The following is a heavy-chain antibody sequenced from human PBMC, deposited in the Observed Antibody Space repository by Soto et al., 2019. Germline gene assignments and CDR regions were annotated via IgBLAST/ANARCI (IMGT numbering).Heavy chain of an antibody. Sequence: SETLSLTCTISGGSISVYYWSWIRQPPGQALEWIGYIYDSGSPYYNPSLRRRVIISADTSKNQISLKLTSATAADTAVYYWARGVGSSPPRYWGRGALVTVSS. V-gene: IGHV4-59*01. CDR3: ARGVGSSPPRY. CDR2: IYDSGSP. CDR1: GGSISVYY. D-gene: IGHD1-26*01. J-gene: IGHJ4*02.